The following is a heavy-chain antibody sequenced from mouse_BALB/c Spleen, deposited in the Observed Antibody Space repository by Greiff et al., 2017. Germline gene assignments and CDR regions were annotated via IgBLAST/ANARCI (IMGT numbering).Heavy chain of an antibody. J-gene: IGHJ1*01. CDR1: GFTFSSYA. D-gene: IGHD2-4*01. CDR3: ARGGLHDYDWYFDV. CDR2: ISSGGST. Sequence: EVMLVESGGGLVKPGGSLKLSCAASGFTFSSYAMSWVRQTPEKRLEWVASISSGGSTYYPDSVKGRFTISRDNARNILYLQMSSLRSEDTAMYYCARGGLHDYDWYFDVWGAGTTVTVSS. V-gene: IGHV5-6-5*01.